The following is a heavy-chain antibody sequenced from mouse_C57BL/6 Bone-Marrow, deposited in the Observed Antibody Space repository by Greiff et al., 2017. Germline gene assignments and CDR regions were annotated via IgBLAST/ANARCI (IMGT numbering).Heavy chain of an antibody. CDR2: IWRGGST. J-gene: IGHJ4*01. CDR1: GFSLTSYG. Sequence: VQRVASGPGLVQPSQSLSITCTVSGFSLTSYGVHWVRQSPGKGLEWLGVIWRGGSTDYNAAFMSRLSITKDNSKSQVFFKMNSLQADDTAIYYCAKRSGGGYAMDYWGQGTSVTVSS. D-gene: IGHD1-1*02. V-gene: IGHV2-5*01. CDR3: AKRSGGGYAMDY.